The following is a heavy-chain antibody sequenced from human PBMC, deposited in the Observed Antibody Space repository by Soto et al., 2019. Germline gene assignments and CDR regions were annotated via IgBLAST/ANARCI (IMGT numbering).Heavy chain of an antibody. CDR3: ARVNCGGDCSLAFYYYYGMDV. CDR1: GGTFSSYA. J-gene: IGHJ6*02. CDR2: IIPIFGTA. Sequence: QVQLVQSGAEVKKPGSSVKVSCKASGGTFSSYAISWVRQAPGQGLEWMGGIIPIFGTANYAQKFQGRVTITADESTSTAYMELSSLRSEDTAVYYCARVNCGGDCSLAFYYYYGMDVWGQGTTVTVSS. V-gene: IGHV1-69*01. D-gene: IGHD2-21*02.